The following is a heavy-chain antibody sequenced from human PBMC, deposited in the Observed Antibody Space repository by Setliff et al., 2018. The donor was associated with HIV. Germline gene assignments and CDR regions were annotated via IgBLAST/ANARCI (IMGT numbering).Heavy chain of an antibody. Sequence: GGSLRLSCAASGFTFSGYGMHWVRQAPGKGLEWVAFIRYDGSNKYYADSVKGRFTISRDNSKNTLYLQMNSLRAEDTAVYYCAKIQNPQGYYYDSSGYMDVWGNGTMVTVSS. V-gene: IGHV3-30*02. D-gene: IGHD3-22*01. CDR1: GFTFSGYG. J-gene: IGHJ6*03. CDR2: IRYDGSNK. CDR3: AKIQNPQGYYYDSSGYMDV.